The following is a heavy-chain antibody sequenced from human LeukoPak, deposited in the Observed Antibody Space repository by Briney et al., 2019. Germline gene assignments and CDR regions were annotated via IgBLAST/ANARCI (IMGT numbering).Heavy chain of an antibody. J-gene: IGHJ6*03. CDR2: IYYSGST. CDR3: ARTTEGGYSYGYFYYYYMDV. Sequence: PSETLSLTCTVSGGSISSYYWSWIRQPPGKGLEWIGYIYYSGSTNYKSSLKSRVTISVDTSKTQFSMKLSSVPAADTAVYYCARTTEGGYSYGYFYYYYMDVWGKGTTVTISS. V-gene: IGHV4-59*01. D-gene: IGHD5-18*01. CDR1: GGSISSYY.